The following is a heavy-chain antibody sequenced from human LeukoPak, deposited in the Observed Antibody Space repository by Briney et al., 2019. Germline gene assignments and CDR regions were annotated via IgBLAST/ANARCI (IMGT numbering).Heavy chain of an antibody. CDR1: GGSISSSSYY. CDR3: ARGGDYDILTGFNY. Sequence: SETLSLTCTVSGGSISSSSYYWGWIRQPPGKGLEWIGSIYYSGSTYYNPSLKSRVTISVDTSKNQFSLKLSSVTAADTAVYYCARGGDYDILTGFNYWGQGTLVTVSS. D-gene: IGHD3-9*01. V-gene: IGHV4-39*07. J-gene: IGHJ4*02. CDR2: IYYSGST.